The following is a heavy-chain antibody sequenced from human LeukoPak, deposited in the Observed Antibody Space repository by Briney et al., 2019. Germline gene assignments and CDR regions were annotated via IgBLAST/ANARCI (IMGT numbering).Heavy chain of an antibody. CDR1: GGTFSSYA. V-gene: IGHV1-69*13. D-gene: IGHD2-21*02. CDR3: AQAYCGGDCPYYYYYYGIDV. J-gene: IGHJ6*02. CDR2: IIPIFGTA. Sequence: LGASVNVSCKASGGTFSSYAISWVRQAPGQGLEWMGGIIPIFGTANYAQKFQGRVTITADESTSTAYMELSSLRSEDTAVYYCAQAYCGGDCPYYYYYYGIDVWGQGTTVTVPS.